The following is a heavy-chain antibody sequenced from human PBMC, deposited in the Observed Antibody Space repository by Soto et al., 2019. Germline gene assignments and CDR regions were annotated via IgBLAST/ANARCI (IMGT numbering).Heavy chain of an antibody. Sequence: SETLSLTCTVSGYSVTSVSDYWSWIRQPPGKGLEWIVYIYYSGSADYNPSLGSRVTISIDTSKNQFSLKLTSVTAADTAVYYCARGVGFGYYYYHMNLWGQGTTVTVCS. D-gene: IGHD3-10*01. V-gene: IGHV4-61*01. CDR1: GYSVTSVSDY. J-gene: IGHJ6*02. CDR3: ARGVGFGYYYYHMNL. CDR2: IYYSGSA.